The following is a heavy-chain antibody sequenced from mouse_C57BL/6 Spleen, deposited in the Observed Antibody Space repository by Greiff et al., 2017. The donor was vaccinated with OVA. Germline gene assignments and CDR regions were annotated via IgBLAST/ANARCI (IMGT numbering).Heavy chain of an antibody. CDR3: ARDYYGSSDPAGFAY. CDR2: ISYDGSN. Sequence: EVKLVESGPGLVKPSQSLSLTCSVTGYSITGGYYWNCLRQFPGNQLEWMDYISYDGSNYYTPSLKNRISITRDTSKNQFVLKLNSVTKEDTATYYGARDYYGSSDPAGFAYWGQGTLVTVSA. D-gene: IGHD1-1*01. V-gene: IGHV3-6*01. J-gene: IGHJ3*01. CDR1: GYSITGGYY.